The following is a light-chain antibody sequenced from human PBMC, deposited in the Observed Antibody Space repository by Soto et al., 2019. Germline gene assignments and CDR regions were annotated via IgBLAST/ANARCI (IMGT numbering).Light chain of an antibody. CDR2: LGS. CDR3: MQARSGWT. Sequence: IVMTQSPLSLPVTPGEPASISCRSSQSRLHSDGYNYLDWYLQKPGQSPQLLIYLGSNRASGVPDRVSGSGSGTDFTMKISRVEAEDVGIYYCMQARSGWTFGQGTKVEIK. CDR1: QSRLHSDGYNY. V-gene: IGKV2-28*01. J-gene: IGKJ1*01.